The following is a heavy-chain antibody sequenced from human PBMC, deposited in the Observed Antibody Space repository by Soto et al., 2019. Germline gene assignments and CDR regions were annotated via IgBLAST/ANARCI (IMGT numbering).Heavy chain of an antibody. Sequence: SETLSLTCAVSGGSISSSNWWSWVRQPPGKGLEWIGEIYHSGSTNYNPSLKSRVTISVDKSKNQFSLKLSSVTAADTAVYYCARDLGSNMVVRGVNGMDVWGQGTTVT. CDR2: IYHSGST. V-gene: IGHV4-4*02. D-gene: IGHD3-10*01. CDR3: ARDLGSNMVVRGVNGMDV. J-gene: IGHJ6*02. CDR1: GGSISSSNW.